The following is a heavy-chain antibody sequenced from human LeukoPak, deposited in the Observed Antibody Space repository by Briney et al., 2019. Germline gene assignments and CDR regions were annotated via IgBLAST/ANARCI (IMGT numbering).Heavy chain of an antibody. V-gene: IGHV3-7*05. CDR2: ITYDGIEE. CDR1: GFTFSSYG. CDR3: ARDPYSSTGSFGMDV. J-gene: IGHJ6*02. D-gene: IGHD6-13*01. Sequence: GGSLRLSCAASGFTFSSYGMSWVRQAPGKGLEWVANITYDGIEEEYVDSLKGRFTISRDNSKNSLFLQMNTLRAEDTAVYYCARDPYSSTGSFGMDVWGQGTTVTVSS.